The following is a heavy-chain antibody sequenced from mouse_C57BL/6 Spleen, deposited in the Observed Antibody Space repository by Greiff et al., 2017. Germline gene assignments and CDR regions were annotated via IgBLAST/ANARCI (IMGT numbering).Heavy chain of an antibody. CDR1: GYTFTDYE. CDR3: TIWDGYPAWFAY. CDR2: IDPETGGT. V-gene: IGHV1-15*01. D-gene: IGHD2-3*01. Sequence: QVQLKESGAELVRPGASVTLSCKASGYTFTDYEMHWVKQTPVHGLEWIGAIDPETGGTAYNQKFKGKAILTADKSSSTAYMELRSLTSEDSAVYYCTIWDGYPAWFAYWGQGTLVTVSA. J-gene: IGHJ3*01.